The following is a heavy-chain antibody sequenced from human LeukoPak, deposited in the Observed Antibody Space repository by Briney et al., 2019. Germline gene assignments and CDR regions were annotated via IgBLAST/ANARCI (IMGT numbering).Heavy chain of an antibody. CDR1: GFTFSSYG. D-gene: IGHD3-3*01. V-gene: IGHV3-30*18. Sequence: GESLTLSCSVSGFTFSSYGMHWVRQPPGKGLEWVADISYDGSSKYNTDSVKGRFTISRDNSKNTQYLQMNSLRAEDTAVYYCAKVLGGVARNWFDPWGQGTLVTASS. CDR3: AKVLGGVARNWFDP. CDR2: ISYDGSSK. J-gene: IGHJ5*02.